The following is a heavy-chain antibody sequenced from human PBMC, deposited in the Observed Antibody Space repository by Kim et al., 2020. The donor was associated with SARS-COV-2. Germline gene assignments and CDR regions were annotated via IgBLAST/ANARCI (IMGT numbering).Heavy chain of an antibody. Sequence: ASVKVSCKASGYTFTSYAMHWVRQAPGQRLEWMGWINAGNGNTKYSQKFQGRVIITRDTSASTAYMELSSLRSEDTAVYYCARAYTKVVITTLGYWGQGTLITV. V-gene: IGHV1-3*01. CDR2: INAGNGNT. CDR3: ARAYTKVVITTLGY. CDR1: GYTFTSYA. D-gene: IGHD3-22*01. J-gene: IGHJ4*02.